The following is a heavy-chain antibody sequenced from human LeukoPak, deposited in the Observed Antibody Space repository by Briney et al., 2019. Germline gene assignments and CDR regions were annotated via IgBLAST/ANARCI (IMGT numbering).Heavy chain of an antibody. CDR2: IHYSGST. D-gene: IGHD2-15*01. CDR1: GGSISSYY. V-gene: IGHV4-59*01. Sequence: SSETLSLTCTVSGGSISSYYWSWIRQPPGKGLEWIGYIHYSGSTNYNPSLKSRVTISVDTSKNQFSLKLSSVTAADTAVYYCARTTEGYCRGRSCYSYYYYMDVWGKGTTVTVSS. CDR3: ARTTEGYCRGRSCYSYYYYMDV. J-gene: IGHJ6*03.